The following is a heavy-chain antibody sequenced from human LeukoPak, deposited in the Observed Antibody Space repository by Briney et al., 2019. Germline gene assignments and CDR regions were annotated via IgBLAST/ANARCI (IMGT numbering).Heavy chain of an antibody. CDR2: IHYSGST. D-gene: IGHD2-15*01. CDR1: GGSISSYY. V-gene: IGHV4-59*01. Sequence: SSETLSLTCTVSGGSISSYYWSWIRQPPGKGLEWIGYIHYSGSTNYNPSLKSRVTISVDTSKNQFSLKLSSVTAADTAVYYCARTTEGYCRGRSCYSYYYYMDVWGKGTTVTVSS. CDR3: ARTTEGYCRGRSCYSYYYYMDV. J-gene: IGHJ6*03.